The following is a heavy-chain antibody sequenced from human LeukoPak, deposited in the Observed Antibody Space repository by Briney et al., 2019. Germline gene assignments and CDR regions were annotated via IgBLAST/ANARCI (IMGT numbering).Heavy chain of an antibody. Sequence: GESLKISCQASGYTFTTSWIGWVRQMPGKGLEWMGIIYPGDSTTRYIPSFEGQVTISVDKSIDTAYLQWRSLKASDTAMYFCARQINHYYYVDVWGKGTTVTISS. CDR2: IYPGDSTT. CDR3: ARQINHYYYVDV. CDR1: GYTFTTSW. J-gene: IGHJ6*03. V-gene: IGHV5-51*01.